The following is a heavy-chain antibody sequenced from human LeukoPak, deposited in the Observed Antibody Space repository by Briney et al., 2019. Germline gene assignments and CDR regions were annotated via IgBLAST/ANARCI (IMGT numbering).Heavy chain of an antibody. V-gene: IGHV3-21*04. CDR1: GFTFSSYS. CDR3: AKRYYYASGSYYQEYYFDY. CDR2: ISSSSSYI. Sequence: GGSLRLSCAASGFTFSSYSMNWVRQAPGKGLEWVSSISSSSSYIYYADSVKGRFTISRDNSENTLYLQMSSLRAEDTAVYYCAKRYYYASGSYYQEYYFDYWGQGTLVTVSS. D-gene: IGHD3-10*01. J-gene: IGHJ4*02.